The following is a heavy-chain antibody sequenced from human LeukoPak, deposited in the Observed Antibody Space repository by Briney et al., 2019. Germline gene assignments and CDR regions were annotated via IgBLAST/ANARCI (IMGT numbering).Heavy chain of an antibody. CDR1: GFTFSSYS. D-gene: IGHD3-3*01. CDR2: ISSSSSYI. V-gene: IGHV3-21*01. Sequence: GGSLRLSCAASGFTFSSYSMNWVRQAPGKGLEWVSSISSSSSYIYYADSLKGRFTISRDNAKNSLYLQMNSLRAEDTAVYYCAITIFGVVQPIPYYWGQGTLVSVSS. CDR3: AITIFGVVQPIPYY. J-gene: IGHJ4*02.